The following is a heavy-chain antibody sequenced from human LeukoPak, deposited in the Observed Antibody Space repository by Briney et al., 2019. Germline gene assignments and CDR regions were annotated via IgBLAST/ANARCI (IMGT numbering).Heavy chain of an antibody. CDR1: GFTFSRYW. CDR3: ARDGSDYGEYDY. J-gene: IGHJ4*02. V-gene: IGHV3-7*03. CDR2: MKQDGSEK. Sequence: GGSLRLSCAASGFTFSRYWMSWVRQAPGKGLEWVANMKQDGSEKYYVDSVKDRFTISRDNAKNSLYLQMNSLRAEDTAVYYCARDGSDYGEYDYWGQGTLATVSS. D-gene: IGHD4-17*01.